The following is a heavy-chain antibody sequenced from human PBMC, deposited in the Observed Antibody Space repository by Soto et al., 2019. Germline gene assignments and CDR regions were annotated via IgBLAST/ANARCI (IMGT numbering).Heavy chain of an antibody. CDR2: IWYDGSNK. D-gene: IGHD2-15*01. CDR1: GFTFSSYG. V-gene: IGHV3-33*01. CDR3: ARGENLGYCSGGSCYADAFDI. J-gene: IGHJ3*02. Sequence: QVQLVESGGGVVQPGRSLRLSCAASGFTFSSYGMHWVRQAPGKGLEWVAVIWYDGSNKYYADSVKGRFTISRDNSKNTLYLQMNSLRAEDTAVYYCARGENLGYCSGGSCYADAFDIWGQGTMVTVSS.